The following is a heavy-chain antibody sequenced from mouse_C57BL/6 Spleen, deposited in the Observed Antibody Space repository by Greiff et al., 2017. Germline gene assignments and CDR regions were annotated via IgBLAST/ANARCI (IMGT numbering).Heavy chain of an antibody. Sequence: VMLVESGAELARPGASVKMSCKASGYTFTSYTMHWVKQRPGQGLEWIGYINPSSGYTKYNQKFKDKATLTADKSSSTAYMQLSSLTSEDSAVYYCARSSIAGAMDYWGQGTSVTVSS. V-gene: IGHV1-4*01. CDR2: INPSSGYT. D-gene: IGHD2-12*01. J-gene: IGHJ4*01. CDR1: GYTFTSYT. CDR3: ARSSIAGAMDY.